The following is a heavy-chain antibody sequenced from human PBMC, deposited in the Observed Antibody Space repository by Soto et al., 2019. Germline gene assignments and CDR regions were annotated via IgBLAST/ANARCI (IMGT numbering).Heavy chain of an antibody. CDR2: IDWGENK. V-gene: IGHV2-70*04. Sequence: SGYAGEPTQTLTLTCTFSGFSLTTTGMRVSWIRQPPGKALEWLGRIDWGENKFYSTSLKTRVTISKDTSKNQVVLTMTNMGPVDTATYYCARSPILVPLYCDYWGQGTPVTVSS. D-gene: IGHD3-22*01. CDR3: ARSPILVPLYCDY. CDR1: GFSLTTTGMR. J-gene: IGHJ4*02.